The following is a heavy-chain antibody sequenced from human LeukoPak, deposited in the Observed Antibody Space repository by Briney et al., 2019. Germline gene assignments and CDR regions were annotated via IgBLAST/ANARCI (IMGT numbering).Heavy chain of an antibody. J-gene: IGHJ6*03. Sequence: PWASVKVSCKASGYTFTSYAMNWVRQAPGQGLEWMGWINTNTGNPTYAQGFTGRFVFSLDTSVSTAYLQISSLKAEDTAVYYCARSPGDDSSGYRRVYYYYMDVWGKGTTVTVSS. D-gene: IGHD3-22*01. CDR1: GYTFTSYA. CDR3: ARSPGDDSSGYRRVYYYYMDV. V-gene: IGHV7-4-1*02. CDR2: INTNTGNP.